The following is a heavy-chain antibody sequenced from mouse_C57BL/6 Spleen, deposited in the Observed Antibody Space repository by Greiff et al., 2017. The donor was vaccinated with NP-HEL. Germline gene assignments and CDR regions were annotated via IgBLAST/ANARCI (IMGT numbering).Heavy chain of an antibody. V-gene: IGHV1-76*01. CDR1: GYTFTDYY. J-gene: IGHJ1*03. D-gene: IGHD1-1*01. Sequence: VQLQQSGAELVRPGASVKLSCKASGYTFTDYYINWVKQRPGQGLEWIARIYPGSGNTYYNEKFKGKATLTAAKSSSTAYMQLSSLTSEDSAVYFCARRYYGRSHYWYFDVWGTGTTVTVSS. CDR3: ARRYYGRSHYWYFDV. CDR2: IYPGSGNT.